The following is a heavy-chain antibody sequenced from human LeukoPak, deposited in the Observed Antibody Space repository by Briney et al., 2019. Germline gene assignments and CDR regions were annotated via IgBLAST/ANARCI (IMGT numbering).Heavy chain of an antibody. CDR2: ISGSGGST. CDR1: GFTFSSYA. D-gene: IGHD3-22*01. CDR3: AKDVVYYYDSSGYQYVFDY. J-gene: IGHJ4*02. V-gene: IGHV3-23*01. Sequence: GGSLRLSCAASGFTFSSYAISWIRQAPGKGLEWVSAISGSGGSTYYADSVKGRFTISRDNSKNTLYLQMNSLRAEDTAVYYCAKDVVYYYDSSGYQYVFDYWGQGTLVTVSS.